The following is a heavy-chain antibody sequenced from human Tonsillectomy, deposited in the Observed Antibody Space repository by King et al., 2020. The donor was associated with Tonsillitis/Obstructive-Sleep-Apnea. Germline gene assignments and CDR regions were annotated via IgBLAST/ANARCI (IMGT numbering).Heavy chain of an antibody. V-gene: IGHV1-46*01. CDR1: GYTFTNYY. D-gene: IGHD5-18*01. J-gene: IGHJ6*03. CDR3: VRDRDTAYGFSYYYYMDV. CDR2: INPSGGST. Sequence: QLVQSGAEVKKPGASVKVSCKASGYTFTNYYIHWVRQAPGQGLEWMGIINPSGGSTSYAPKFQGRVTMTRDTSTGTGYMELGSLRSEDTAVYYCVRDRDTAYGFSYYYYMDVWGKGTTVTVSS.